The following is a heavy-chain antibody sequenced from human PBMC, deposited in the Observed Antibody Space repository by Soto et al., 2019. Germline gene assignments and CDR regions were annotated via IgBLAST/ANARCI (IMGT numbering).Heavy chain of an antibody. CDR3: ARGEYYYDSRGSPDAFDI. CDR1: GGTFSSYA. CDR2: IIPIFGTA. Sequence: SVKVSCKASGGTFSSYAISWVRQAPGQGLEWMGGIIPIFGTANYAQKFQGRVTITADESTSTAYMELSSLRSEDTAVYYCARGEYYYDSRGSPDAFDIWGQGTMVTVSS. V-gene: IGHV1-69*13. D-gene: IGHD3-22*01. J-gene: IGHJ3*02.